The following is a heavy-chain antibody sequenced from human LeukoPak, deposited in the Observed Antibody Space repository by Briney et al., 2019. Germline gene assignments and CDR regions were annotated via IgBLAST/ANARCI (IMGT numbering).Heavy chain of an antibody. CDR2: IYYSGST. J-gene: IGHJ4*02. V-gene: IGHV4-59*11. Sequence: SETLSLTWTVSGGSISSHYWSWIRQPPGKGLEWIGYIYYSGSTNYNPSLKSRVTISVDTSKNQFSLKLSSVTAADTAVYYCARSLELDRYYFDYWGQGTLVTVSS. D-gene: IGHD1-1*01. CDR1: GGSISSHY. CDR3: ARSLELDRYYFDY.